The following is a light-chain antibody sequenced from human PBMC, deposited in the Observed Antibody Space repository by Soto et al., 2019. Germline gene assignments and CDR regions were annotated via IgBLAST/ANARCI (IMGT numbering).Light chain of an antibody. CDR1: QSISSW. CDR3: QQAYSFPIT. J-gene: IGKJ1*01. CDR2: DAS. V-gene: IGKV1-5*01. Sequence: DIQMTQSPSTLSASVGDRVTITCRASQSISSWLAWYQQKPGKAPKLLIYDASSLESGVPSRFSGSGSGTDFTLTINSLQPEDSATYYCQQAYSFPITFGQGTKVDIK.